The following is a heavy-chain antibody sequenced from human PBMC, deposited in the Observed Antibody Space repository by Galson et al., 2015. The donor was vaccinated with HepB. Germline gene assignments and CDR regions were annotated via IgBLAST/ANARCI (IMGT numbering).Heavy chain of an antibody. CDR2: IIPILGIA. V-gene: IGHV1-69*10. CDR3: ARENRYCSSTSCQFYHKNWFDP. D-gene: IGHD2-2*01. CDR1: GGTFSSYA. J-gene: IGHJ5*02. Sequence: SVKVSCKASGGTFSSYAISWVRQAPGQGLEWMGGIIPILGIANYAQKFQGRVTITADKSTSTAYMELSSLRSEDTAVYYCARENRYCSSTSCQFYHKNWFDPWGQGTLVTVSS.